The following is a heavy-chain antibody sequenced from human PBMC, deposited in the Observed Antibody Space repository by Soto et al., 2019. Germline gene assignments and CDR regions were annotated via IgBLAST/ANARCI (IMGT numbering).Heavy chain of an antibody. CDR1: GASISSSNW. CDR3: AAHAGHTYGPLDY. CDR2: IYHSGTT. J-gene: IGHJ4*02. V-gene: IGHV4-4*02. D-gene: IGHD5-18*01. Sequence: QVRLQESGPGLVKPSGTLSLTCAVSGASISSSNWWTWVRQPPGKGLEWIGEIYHSGTTNCDPSLKSRLTILLDKSKNLLSLKLTSVIAADTAVYYCAAHAGHTYGPLDYWGQGNLVTVSS.